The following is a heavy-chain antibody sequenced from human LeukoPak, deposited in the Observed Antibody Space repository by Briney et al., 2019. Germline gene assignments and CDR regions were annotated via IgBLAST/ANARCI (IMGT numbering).Heavy chain of an antibody. D-gene: IGHD6-13*01. Sequence: PGGSLRLSCAASGFTFSSYSMNWVRQAPGKGLEWVSAISGSGGSTYYADSVKGRFTISRDNSKNTLYLQMNSLRAEDTAVYYCAKSIAAAGDEYFQHWGQGTLVTVSS. CDR2: ISGSGGST. J-gene: IGHJ1*01. CDR1: GFTFSSYS. CDR3: AKSIAAAGDEYFQH. V-gene: IGHV3-23*01.